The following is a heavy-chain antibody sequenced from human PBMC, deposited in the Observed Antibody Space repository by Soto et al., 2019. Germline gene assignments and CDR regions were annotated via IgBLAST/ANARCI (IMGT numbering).Heavy chain of an antibody. D-gene: IGHD6-13*01. J-gene: IGHJ5*02. Sequence: SETMSLTCAVYGGSFSGYYWSWIRQPPGKGLEWIGEINHSGSTNYNPSLKSRVTISVDTSKNQFSLKLSSVTAADTAVYYCAIAPLAAAGTRWFVPWGQGPLGSVSP. CDR2: INHSGST. CDR1: GGSFSGYY. V-gene: IGHV4-34*01. CDR3: AIAPLAAAGTRWFVP.